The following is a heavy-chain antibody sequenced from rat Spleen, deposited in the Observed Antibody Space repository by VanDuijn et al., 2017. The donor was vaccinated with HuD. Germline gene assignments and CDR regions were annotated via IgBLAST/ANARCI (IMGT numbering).Heavy chain of an antibody. Sequence: QVQLKESGPGLVQPSQTLSLICTVSGFSLSNYGVIWVRQPPGKGLEWMGVIWGNGKTNYNSALKSRLSISRDTSKSQVFLKMNRLQTEDTAMYFCARGGYGSYIYGFFDFWGPGTMVTVSS. CDR3: ARGGYGSYIYGFFDF. D-gene: IGHD1-2*01. V-gene: IGHV2-13*01. J-gene: IGHJ1*01. CDR2: IWGNGKT. CDR1: GFSLSNYG.